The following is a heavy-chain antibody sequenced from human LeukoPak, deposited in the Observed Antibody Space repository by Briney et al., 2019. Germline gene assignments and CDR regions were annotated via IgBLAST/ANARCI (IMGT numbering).Heavy chain of an antibody. CDR2: ISSSSSTI. CDR1: GFTFSSYS. V-gene: IGHV3-48*01. D-gene: IGHD6-19*01. Sequence: PGGSLRLSCAASGFTFSSYSMNWVRQAPGKGLEWVSYISSSSSTIYYADSVKGRFTISRDNAKNSLYLQMNSLRAEDTAVYYCAKDQKRLGRSSGWYYTSYYYYGMDVWGQGTTVTVSS. CDR3: AKDQKRLGRSSGWYYTSYYYYGMDV. J-gene: IGHJ6*02.